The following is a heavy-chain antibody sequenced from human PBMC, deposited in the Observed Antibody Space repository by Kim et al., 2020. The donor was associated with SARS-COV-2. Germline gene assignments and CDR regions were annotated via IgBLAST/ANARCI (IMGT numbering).Heavy chain of an antibody. CDR1: GYTFTNYA. CDR3: VRDKYKYERGGVAISFGMDV. D-gene: IGHD2-15*01. J-gene: IGHJ6*02. Sequence: ASVKVSCKASGYTFTNYAMHWVRQAPGQRLEWMGWIKADNGNTKYSQKFQGRVTITRDTSASTAHMELSSLRSEDTALYYCVRDKYKYERGGVAISFGMDVWGQGTTVTVSS. CDR2: IKADNGNT. V-gene: IGHV1-3*01.